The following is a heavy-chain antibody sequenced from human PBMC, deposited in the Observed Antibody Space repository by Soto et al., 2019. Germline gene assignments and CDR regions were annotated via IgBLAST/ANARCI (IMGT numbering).Heavy chain of an antibody. J-gene: IGHJ4*02. Sequence: VQLVESGGGTVQPGRSLRISCVASGFTFSDYGMHWVRQAPGKGLEWVAVIWYDGGDKYYAESVEGRFAISRDNSKKTLFREMNSLTADDTAVYYCARGAGVVLIDHWGQGTPVTVSS. CDR1: GFTFSDYG. CDR2: IWYDGGDK. V-gene: IGHV3-33*01. CDR3: ARGAGVVLIDH. D-gene: IGHD3-16*01.